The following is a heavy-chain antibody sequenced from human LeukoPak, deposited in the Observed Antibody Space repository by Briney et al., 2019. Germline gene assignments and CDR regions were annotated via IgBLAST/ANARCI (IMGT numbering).Heavy chain of an antibody. J-gene: IGHJ4*02. V-gene: IGHV3-23*01. CDR2: ISGSGGST. CDR3: STSPSFGSSWYQFNY. Sequence: GGSLRLSCAASGFTFSSYAMSWVRQAPGKGLEWVSAISGSGGSTYYADSVKGRLTISRDNSRDTLYLQMNSLRAEDTAVYYCSTSPSFGSSWYQFNYWGQGTLVTVSS. D-gene: IGHD6-13*01. CDR1: GFTFSSYA.